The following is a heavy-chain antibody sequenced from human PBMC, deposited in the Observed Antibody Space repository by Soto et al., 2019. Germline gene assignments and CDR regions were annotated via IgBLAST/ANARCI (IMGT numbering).Heavy chain of an antibody. CDR1: CGSINSYY. Sequence: SETLSLTCTVSCGSINSYYWSWIRQPPGKGLEWIGQIYYTGSTNYNPSLKGRVTISVDRSKNQFSLRLSSVTAADTAVYYCAMANTTLYNWFDPWGQGTLVTVSS. V-gene: IGHV4-59*08. J-gene: IGHJ5*02. CDR3: AMANTTLYNWFDP. D-gene: IGHD3-16*01. CDR2: IYYTGST.